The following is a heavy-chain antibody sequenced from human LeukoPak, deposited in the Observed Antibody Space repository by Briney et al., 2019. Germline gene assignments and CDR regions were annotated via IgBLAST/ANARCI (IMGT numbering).Heavy chain of an antibody. CDR3: ARLGDFWSGYYSNWFDP. CDR1: GYSFTSYW. D-gene: IGHD3-3*01. V-gene: IGHV5-51*01. Sequence: GESLKISCKGSGYSFTSYWIGWVRQLPGKGLEWMGIIYPGDSDTRYSPSLQGQVTISADKSISTAYLQWSSLKALDTAMYYCARLGDFWSGYYSNWFDPWGQGTLVTVSS. J-gene: IGHJ5*02. CDR2: IYPGDSDT.